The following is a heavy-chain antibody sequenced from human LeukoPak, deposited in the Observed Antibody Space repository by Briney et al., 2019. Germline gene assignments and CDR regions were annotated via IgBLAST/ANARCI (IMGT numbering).Heavy chain of an antibody. CDR3: AKSLRGRTTIFGVVILPNYYFDY. V-gene: IGHV3-23*01. J-gene: IGHJ4*02. Sequence: GGSLRLSCAASGFTFSSYAMSWVRQAPGKGLEWVSAISGSGGSTYYADSVKGRFTISRDNSKNTLYLQMNSLRAEDTAVYYCAKSLRGRTTIFGVVILPNYYFDYWGQGTLVTVSS. D-gene: IGHD3-3*01. CDR2: ISGSGGST. CDR1: GFTFSSYA.